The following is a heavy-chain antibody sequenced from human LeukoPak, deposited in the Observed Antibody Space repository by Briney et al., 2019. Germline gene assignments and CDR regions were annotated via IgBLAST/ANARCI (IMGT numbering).Heavy chain of an antibody. Sequence: HPGGSLRLSCAGFGFTFTNYAMSWVRQAPGKGLEWVSSVGASGHNTFYADSVKGRFTISRDNAKNSLYLQMNSLRAEDTAVYYCARGASGSYWLFDYWGQGTLVTVSS. CDR1: GFTFTNYA. D-gene: IGHD1-26*01. CDR3: ARGASGSYWLFDY. V-gene: IGHV3-23*01. J-gene: IGHJ4*02. CDR2: VGASGHNT.